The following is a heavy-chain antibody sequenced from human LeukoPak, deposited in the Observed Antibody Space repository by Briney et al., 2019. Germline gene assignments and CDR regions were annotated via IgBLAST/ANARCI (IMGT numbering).Heavy chain of an antibody. CDR2: ISAYNGNT. Sequence: ASVKVSCKASGYTFTSYAMNWVRQAPGQGLEWMGWISAYNGNTNYAQKLQGRVTMTTDTSTSTAYMELRSLRSDDTAVYYCATGKGYYYDSSGYYGYWGQGTLVTVSS. V-gene: IGHV1-18*01. J-gene: IGHJ4*02. CDR3: ATGKGYYYDSSGYYGY. D-gene: IGHD3-22*01. CDR1: GYTFTSYA.